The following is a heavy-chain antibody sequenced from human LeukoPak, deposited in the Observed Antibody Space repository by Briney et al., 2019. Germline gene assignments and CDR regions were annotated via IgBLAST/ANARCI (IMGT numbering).Heavy chain of an antibody. D-gene: IGHD2-15*01. J-gene: IGHJ3*02. Sequence: GGSLRLSCAASGFTFSSYWMSWVRQAPGKGLEWVANIKQDGSEKYYVDSVKGRFTISRQNAKNSVFLQMNSLRAEDTAVYYCARHRSGGSQDDAFDIWGQGTMVTVSS. V-gene: IGHV3-7*01. CDR3: ARHRSGGSQDDAFDI. CDR1: GFTFSSYW. CDR2: IKQDGSEK.